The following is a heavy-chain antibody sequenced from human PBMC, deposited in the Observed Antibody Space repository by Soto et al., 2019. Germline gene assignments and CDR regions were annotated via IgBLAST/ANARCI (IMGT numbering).Heavy chain of an antibody. V-gene: IGHV3-48*01. J-gene: IGHJ4*02. Sequence: EVQLVESGGGLVQPGGSLRLSCAASGLTFSSYSMNWVRQSPGKGLEWVSYISSGSVAIYYADSVKGRFTISRDNAKNSLYLQMNSLRADDTAVYYCARDLDYWGQGTLVTVSS. CDR2: ISSGSVAI. CDR3: ARDLDY. CDR1: GLTFSSYS.